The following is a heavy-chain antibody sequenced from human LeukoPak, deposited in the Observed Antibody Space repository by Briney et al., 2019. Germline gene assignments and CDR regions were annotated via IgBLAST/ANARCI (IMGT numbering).Heavy chain of an antibody. D-gene: IGHD2-2*01. CDR3: ARPRGCSSTSCYAFDY. CDR2: IYYSGST. CDR1: GGSISSYY. J-gene: IGHJ4*02. V-gene: IGHV4-59*01. Sequence: SETLSLTCTVSGGSISSYYWSWIRQPPGKGLEWIGYIYYSGSTNYNPSLKSRVTISVDTSKNQFSLKLSSVTAADTAVYYCARPRGCSSTSCYAFDYWGQGTLVTVSS.